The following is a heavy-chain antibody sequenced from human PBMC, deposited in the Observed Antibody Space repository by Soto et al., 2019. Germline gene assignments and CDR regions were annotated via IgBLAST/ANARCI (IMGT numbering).Heavy chain of an antibody. D-gene: IGHD6-19*01. V-gene: IGHV1-69*06. CDR3: ARDSSSGWYSYYYYGMDV. CDR2: IIPIFGTA. J-gene: IGHJ6*02. CDR1: GGTFSSYA. Sequence: SVKVCCKASGGTFSSYAISWVRQAPGQGLEWMGGIIPIFGTANYAQKFQGRVTITADKSTSTAYMELSSLRSEDTAVYDCARDSSSGWYSYYYYGMDVWGQGTTVTVSS.